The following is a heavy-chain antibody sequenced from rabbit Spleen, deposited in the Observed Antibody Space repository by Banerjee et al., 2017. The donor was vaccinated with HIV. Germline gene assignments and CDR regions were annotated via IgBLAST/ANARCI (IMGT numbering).Heavy chain of an antibody. D-gene: IGHD4-1*01. V-gene: IGHV1S45*01. J-gene: IGHJ4*01. Sequence: QEQLEESGGDLVKPEGSLTLTCTASGFSFSSSYWICWVRQAPGKGLEWIGCIYACSGSTYYASWAKGRFTISKTSSTTVTLQVTSLTAADTATHFCARGYNSDFYYDLWGQGTLVTVS. CDR2: IYACSGST. CDR3: ARGYNSDFYYDL. CDR1: GFSFSSSYW.